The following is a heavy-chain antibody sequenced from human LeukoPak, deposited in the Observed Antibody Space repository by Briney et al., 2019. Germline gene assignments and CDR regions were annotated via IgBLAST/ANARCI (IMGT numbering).Heavy chain of an antibody. Sequence: GASVKVSCKASGYTFTTYAMHWVRQAPGQRLEWMGWINAGNGNTKYSQNFQDRVTITRDTSASTAYMELSSLRSEDTAVYYCARDRGYGDPPGEYWGQGTLVTVSS. D-gene: IGHD4-17*01. J-gene: IGHJ4*02. CDR2: INAGNGNT. CDR3: ARDRGYGDPPGEY. CDR1: GYTFTTYA. V-gene: IGHV1-3*01.